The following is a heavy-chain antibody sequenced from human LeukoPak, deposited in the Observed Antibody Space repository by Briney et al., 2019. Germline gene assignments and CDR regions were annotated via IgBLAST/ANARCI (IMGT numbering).Heavy chain of an antibody. V-gene: IGHV4-4*07. CDR3: ARDGRDFWSGYDY. CDR1: GGSISSYY. J-gene: IGHJ4*02. D-gene: IGHD3-3*01. Sequence: SETLSLTCTVSGGSISSYYWSWLRQPAGKGLEWIGRIYTSGSTNYNPSLKSRVAMSVDTSKNQFSLKLSSVTAADTAVYYCARDGRDFWSGYDYWGQGTLVTVSS. CDR2: IYTSGST.